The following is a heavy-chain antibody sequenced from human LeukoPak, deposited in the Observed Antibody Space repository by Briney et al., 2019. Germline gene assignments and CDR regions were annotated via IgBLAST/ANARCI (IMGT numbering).Heavy chain of an antibody. CDR3: ARDRVDTAMVTSYYGMDV. CDR1: GFTFSGFW. V-gene: IGHV3-7*03. J-gene: IGHJ6*02. CDR2: INSDGSEG. Sequence: GGSLRLSCAVSGFTFSGFWMSWSRQAPGKGLEWVASINSDGSEGYYADVVKGRFTISRDNAKNSLYLQINSLRAEDTAVYYCARDRVDTAMVTSYYGMDVWGQGTTVTVSS. D-gene: IGHD5-18*01.